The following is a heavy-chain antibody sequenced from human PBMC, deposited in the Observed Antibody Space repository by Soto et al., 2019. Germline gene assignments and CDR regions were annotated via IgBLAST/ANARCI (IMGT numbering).Heavy chain of an antibody. Sequence: ASVKVSCKASGYTFTSYGISWVRQAPGQGLEWMGWISAYNGNTNYAQKLQGRVTMTTDTSTSTAYMELRSLRSDDTAVYYCARGAYDFWSGYYPQEFDYWGQGTLVTVSS. D-gene: IGHD3-3*01. CDR2: ISAYNGNT. J-gene: IGHJ4*02. CDR1: GYTFTSYG. CDR3: ARGAYDFWSGYYPQEFDY. V-gene: IGHV1-18*01.